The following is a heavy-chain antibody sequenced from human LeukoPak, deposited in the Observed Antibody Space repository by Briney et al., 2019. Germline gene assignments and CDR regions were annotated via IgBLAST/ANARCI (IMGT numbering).Heavy chain of an antibody. CDR2: TYYRSKRYN. CDR3: ARGAREAVDQYYYYYMDV. Sequence: SQTLSLTCAISGDSVSSNSAAWNWIRQSPSRGLEWLGRTYYRSKRYNDYAVSVKSRITINPDTSKNQFSLQLNSVTPEDTAVYYCARGAREAVDQYYYYYMDVWGKGTTVTVSS. V-gene: IGHV6-1*01. CDR1: GDSVSSNSAA. J-gene: IGHJ6*03. D-gene: IGHD6-19*01.